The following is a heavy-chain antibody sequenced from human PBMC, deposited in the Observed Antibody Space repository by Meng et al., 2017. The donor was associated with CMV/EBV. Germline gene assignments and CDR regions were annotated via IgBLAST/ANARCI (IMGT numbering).Heavy chain of an antibody. CDR1: GGTFSNYA. V-gene: IGHV1-69*05. D-gene: IGHD6-6*01. Sequence: SVKVSCKASGGTFSNYAISWVRQAPGQGLEWMGGIIPIFGTANYAQKFQGRVTITTDESTSTAYMELSSLRSEDTAVYYCARDARGGSSSHFDYWGQGTLVTVSS. CDR3: ARDARGGSSSHFDY. CDR2: IIPIFGTA. J-gene: IGHJ4*02.